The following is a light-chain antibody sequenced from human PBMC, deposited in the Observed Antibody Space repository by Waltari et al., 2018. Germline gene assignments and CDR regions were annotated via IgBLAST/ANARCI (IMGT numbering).Light chain of an antibody. CDR3: QKYGSLPAT. CDR2: DAT. V-gene: IGKV3-20*01. CDR1: QSVRRF. Sequence: EIVLTQSTGTLSLSPGERATLPCRASQSVRRFLAWYQQKPGQAPRLLIYDATSRATGIPDRFSGSGFGTDFSLTISRLEPEDFAVYYCQKYGSLPATFGQGTKVEIK. J-gene: IGKJ1*01.